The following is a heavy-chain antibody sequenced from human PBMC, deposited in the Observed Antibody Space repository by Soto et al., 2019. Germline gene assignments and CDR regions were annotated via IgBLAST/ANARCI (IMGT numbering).Heavy chain of an antibody. CDR1: GYTFTSYD. J-gene: IGHJ3*02. CDR3: AKDSGVYAIDDAFDI. V-gene: IGHV1-8*01. Sequence: ASVKVSCKASGYTFTSYDINWVRQATGQGLEWMGWMNPNSGNTGYAQKFQGRVTMTRNTSISTAYMELSSLRSEDTAVYYCAKDSGVYAIDDAFDIWGQGTMVTVSS. D-gene: IGHD2-8*01. CDR2: MNPNSGNT.